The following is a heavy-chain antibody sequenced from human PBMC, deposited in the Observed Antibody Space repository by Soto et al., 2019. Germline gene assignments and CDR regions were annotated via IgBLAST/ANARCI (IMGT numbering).Heavy chain of an antibody. CDR2: IIPILGIA. J-gene: IGHJ4*02. CDR3: ARVGQTGYSYGSLDY. D-gene: IGHD5-18*01. V-gene: IGHV1-69*02. CDR1: GGTFSSYT. Sequence: QVQLVQSGAEVKKPGSSVKVSCKASGGTFSSYTISWVRQAPGQGLEWMGRIIPILGIANYAQKFQGRVTITADKSTSTAYMELSSLISEDTAVYYCARVGQTGYSYGSLDYWGQGTLVTVSS.